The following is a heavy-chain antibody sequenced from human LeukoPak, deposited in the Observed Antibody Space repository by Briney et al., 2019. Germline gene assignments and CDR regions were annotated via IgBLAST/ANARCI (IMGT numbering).Heavy chain of an antibody. V-gene: IGHV1-46*01. Sequence: GASVKVSCKASGYTFTSYYMHWVRQAPGQGLEWMGIINPSGGSTSYAQKFQGRVTMTRDTSTSTVYMELSSLRSEDTAVYYCAKDQKYYSFWSSIDYWGQGTLVTVSS. CDR3: AKDQKYYSFWSSIDY. CDR1: GYTFTSYY. CDR2: INPSGGST. D-gene: IGHD3-10*01. J-gene: IGHJ4*02.